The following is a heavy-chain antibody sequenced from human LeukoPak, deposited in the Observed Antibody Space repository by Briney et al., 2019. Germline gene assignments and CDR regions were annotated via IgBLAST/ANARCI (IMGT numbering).Heavy chain of an antibody. D-gene: IGHD6-19*01. Sequence: VSVKVSHKASGYTFTGYYIHWVRQAPGQGLEYMGWINPNSGGTNYAQKFQGRVTMTRDTSISTAYMELSRLRSDDTAVYYCARDLYQWLPSTRPRDYYYYMDVWGEGTPVTLSS. CDR3: ARDLYQWLPSTRPRDYYYYMDV. CDR1: GYTFTGYY. CDR2: INPNSGGT. J-gene: IGHJ6*03. V-gene: IGHV1-2*02.